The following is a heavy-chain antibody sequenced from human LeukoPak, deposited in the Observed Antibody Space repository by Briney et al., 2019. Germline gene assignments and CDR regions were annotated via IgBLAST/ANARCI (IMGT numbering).Heavy chain of an antibody. J-gene: IGHJ3*02. CDR3: ANGPRIAAAGTVSKGDDAFDI. Sequence: GGSLRLSCAASGFTFSSYAMSWVRQAPGKGLEWVSAISGSGGSTYYADSVKGRFTISRDNSKNTLYLQMNSLRAEDTAVYYCANGPRIAAAGTVSKGDDAFDIWGQGTMVTVSS. CDR1: GFTFSSYA. V-gene: IGHV3-23*01. D-gene: IGHD6-13*01. CDR2: ISGSGGST.